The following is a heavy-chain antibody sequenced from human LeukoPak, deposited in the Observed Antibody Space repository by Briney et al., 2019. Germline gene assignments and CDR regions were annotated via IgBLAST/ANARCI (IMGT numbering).Heavy chain of an antibody. J-gene: IGHJ4*02. CDR2: INPNSGGT. V-gene: IGHV1-2*02. Sequence: ASVKVSCKASGYTFTGYYMHWVRQAPGQGLEWMGWINPNSGGTNYAQKFQGRVTMTRDTSISTAYMELSRLRSDDTAVYYCARFIYGSGSYYRTFDYWGQGTLVTVSS. CDR1: GYTFTGYY. D-gene: IGHD3-10*01. CDR3: ARFIYGSGSYYRTFDY.